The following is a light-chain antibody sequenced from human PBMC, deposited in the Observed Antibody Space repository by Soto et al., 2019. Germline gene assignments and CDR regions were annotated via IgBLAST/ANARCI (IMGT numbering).Light chain of an antibody. J-gene: IGKJ5*01. CDR2: DAS. Sequence: EIVLTQSPATLSLSPGERAILSCRASQSVSSYLAWYQQKPGQAPRLLIYDASNRATGIPARFSGSGSGTDFTLTISNLEPDDFAVYYCEHRNSWRPGVTFGQGTRLEI. V-gene: IGKV3-11*01. CDR1: QSVSSY. CDR3: EHRNSWRPGVT.